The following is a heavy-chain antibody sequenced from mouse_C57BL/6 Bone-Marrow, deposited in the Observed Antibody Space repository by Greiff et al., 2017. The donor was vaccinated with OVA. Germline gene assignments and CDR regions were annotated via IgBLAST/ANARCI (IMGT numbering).Heavy chain of an antibody. CDR1: GYTFTSYG. V-gene: IGHV1-81*01. J-gene: IGHJ1*03. D-gene: IGHD2-4*01. Sequence: QVQLQQPGAELARPGASVKLSCKASGYTFTSYGISWVKQRTGQGLEWIGEIYPRSGNTYYNEKFKGKATLTADKSSSTAYMELRSLTSEDSAVYFCARGLPYWYFDVWGTGTTVTVSS. CDR3: ARGLPYWYFDV. CDR2: IYPRSGNT.